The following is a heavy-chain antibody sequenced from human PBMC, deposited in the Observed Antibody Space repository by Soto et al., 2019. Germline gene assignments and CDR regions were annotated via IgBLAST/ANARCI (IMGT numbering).Heavy chain of an antibody. D-gene: IGHD1-26*01. V-gene: IGHV3-23*01. Sequence: SGGSLRLSCAASGFTFSSYAMNWVRQAPGKGLEWVSAISGSGVSTWYAESVKGRFTISRDNSKNTVFLEMNSLRAEDTAVYYCVRSQSGSYFAAFDIWGQGTMVTVSS. CDR1: GFTFSSYA. J-gene: IGHJ3*02. CDR3: VRSQSGSYFAAFDI. CDR2: ISGSGVST.